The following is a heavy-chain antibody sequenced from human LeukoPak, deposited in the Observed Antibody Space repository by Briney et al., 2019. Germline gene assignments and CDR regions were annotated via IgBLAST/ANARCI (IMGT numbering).Heavy chain of an antibody. Sequence: GGSLRRSGAASGFTCKYYGVSWVRQAPGKGLEGGSGISCSGGSTDYADSVKGRFTISRDNSKHKLYLQMTSLRAEDTAVYYCARVEEGYGSGRRENYYYYYMDVWGKGTAVTISS. CDR1: GFTCKYYG. D-gene: IGHD3-10*01. CDR2: ISCSGGST. J-gene: IGHJ6*03. V-gene: IGHV3-23*01. CDR3: ARVEEGYGSGRRENYYYYYMDV.